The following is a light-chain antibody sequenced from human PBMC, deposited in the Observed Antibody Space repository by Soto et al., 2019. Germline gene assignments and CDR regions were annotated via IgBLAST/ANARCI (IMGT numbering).Light chain of an antibody. V-gene: IGKV3-11*01. Sequence: EIVLTQSPATLYLSPGERATLSCRASQSVSSYLAWYQHKPGQAPRLLISDASDRATGIPARFSGSGSGTDFTLTISSLEPEDFAVYYCQQRSNWPLTFGGGTKVEIK. CDR2: DAS. CDR3: QQRSNWPLT. CDR1: QSVSSY. J-gene: IGKJ4*01.